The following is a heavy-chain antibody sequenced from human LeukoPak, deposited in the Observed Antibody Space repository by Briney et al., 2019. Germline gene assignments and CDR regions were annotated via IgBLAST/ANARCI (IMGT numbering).Heavy chain of an antibody. CDR2: IYYSGST. D-gene: IGHD3-22*01. V-gene: IGHV4-59*01. CDR1: GVSISSYY. CDR3: ARLVEVYDSSGFSRAFDY. J-gene: IGHJ4*02. Sequence: SEALSLTCTVSGVSISSYYWSWIRQPPGKGLEWIGYIYYSGSTNYNPSLKSRVTISVDTSKNQFSLKLSSVTAADTAVYYCARLVEVYDSSGFSRAFDYWGQGTLVTVSS.